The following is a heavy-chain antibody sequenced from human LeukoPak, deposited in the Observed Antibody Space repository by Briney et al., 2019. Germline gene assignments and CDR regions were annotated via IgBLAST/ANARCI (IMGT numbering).Heavy chain of an antibody. CDR3: AREARRDGYNWDAFDI. Sequence: GESLKISCKGSGYSFTSYWIGWVRQMPGKGLEWMGIIYPGDSDTRYSLSFQGQVTISADKSISTAYLQWSSLKASDTAMYYCAREARRDGYNWDAFDIWGQGTMVTVSS. D-gene: IGHD5-24*01. CDR2: IYPGDSDT. CDR1: GYSFTSYW. V-gene: IGHV5-51*01. J-gene: IGHJ3*02.